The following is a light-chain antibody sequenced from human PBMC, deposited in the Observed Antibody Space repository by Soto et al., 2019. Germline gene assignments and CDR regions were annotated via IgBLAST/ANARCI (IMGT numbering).Light chain of an antibody. Sequence: VILMTHFPSLLSASTGDQDTIRFRMSQGISSYLAWYQQKPGKAPKXXIYAASTLQSGVPSRFSGSGSGTEFALAISSLQPEDFATYYCQQLITYPQTFGQGTKVDIK. CDR1: QGISSY. V-gene: IGKV1D-8*03. CDR2: AAS. J-gene: IGKJ1*01. CDR3: QQLITYPQT.